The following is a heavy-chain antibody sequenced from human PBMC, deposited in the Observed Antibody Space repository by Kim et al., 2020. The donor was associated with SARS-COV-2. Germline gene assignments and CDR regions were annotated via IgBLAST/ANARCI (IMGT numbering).Heavy chain of an antibody. V-gene: IGHV1-24*01. CDR1: GYTLTELS. CDR3: ATDSSGVERYQLSHKRFDY. D-gene: IGHD2-2*01. CDR2: FDPEDGET. J-gene: IGHJ4*02. Sequence: ASVKVSCKVSGYTLTELSMHWVRQAPGKGLEWMGGFDPEDGETIYAQKFQGRVTMTEDTSTDTAYMELSSLRSEDTAVYYCATDSSGVERYQLSHKRFDYWGQGTLVTVSS.